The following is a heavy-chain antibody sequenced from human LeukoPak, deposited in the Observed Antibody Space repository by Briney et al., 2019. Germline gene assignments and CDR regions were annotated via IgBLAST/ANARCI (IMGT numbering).Heavy chain of an antibody. CDR2: ISSSSRYT. CDR3: VRSGYSSGFYYFDS. CDR1: GFTFSSYS. Sequence: PGGSLRLSCAASGFTFSSYSMNWVRQVPGKGLEWVSSISSSSRYTYYADSVKGRFTISRDNAKNSLYLQVSSLRAEDTAVYYCVRSGYSSGFYYFDSWGQGILVTVSS. D-gene: IGHD5-18*01. J-gene: IGHJ4*02. V-gene: IGHV3-21*01.